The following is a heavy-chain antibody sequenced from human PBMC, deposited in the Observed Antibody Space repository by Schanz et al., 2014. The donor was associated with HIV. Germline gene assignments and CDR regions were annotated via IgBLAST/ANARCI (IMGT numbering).Heavy chain of an antibody. CDR3: AKPEYDSSGNSQSHFDY. CDR2: ISESGGRT. D-gene: IGHD3-22*01. J-gene: IGHJ4*02. V-gene: IGHV3-23*01. Sequence: VQLLDSGGGLVQPGGSLRLSCVASGFTFNNYAMTWVRQAPGKGLEWVSSISESGGRTYYADSVNGRFTISRDNSKNTLYLQMTTLRTEDTAVYYCAKPEYDSSGNSQSHFDYWGQGTLVTVSS. CDR1: GFTFNNYA.